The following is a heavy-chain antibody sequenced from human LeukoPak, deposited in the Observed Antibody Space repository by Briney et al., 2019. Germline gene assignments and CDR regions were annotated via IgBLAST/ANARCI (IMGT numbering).Heavy chain of an antibody. CDR2: INPSGGST. D-gene: IGHD6-6*01. J-gene: IGHJ4*02. CDR3: ARGQLVRGLDY. V-gene: IGHV1-46*01. CDR1: GYTFTSYY. Sequence: GASVKVSCKASGYTFTSYYMHWVRQAPGQGLEWMGIINPSGGSTSYAQKFQGRVTMTRDMSTSTVYMELSSLRSDDTAVYYCARGQLVRGLDYWGQGTLVTVSS.